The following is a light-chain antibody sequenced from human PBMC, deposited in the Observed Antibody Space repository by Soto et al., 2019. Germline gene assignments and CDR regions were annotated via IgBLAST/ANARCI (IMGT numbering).Light chain of an antibody. CDR1: QSVLYSSNNKNY. V-gene: IGKV4-1*01. CDR2: WAS. Sequence: DILITQSPDSLAVSLGESATINCKSSQSVLYSSNNKNYLAWYQQKPGQPPKLLIYWASTRESGVPDRFSGSGSGTDFTLTISSLQAEDVAVYYCQQYYSTPLTFGGGTKVDI. J-gene: IGKJ4*01. CDR3: QQYYSTPLT.